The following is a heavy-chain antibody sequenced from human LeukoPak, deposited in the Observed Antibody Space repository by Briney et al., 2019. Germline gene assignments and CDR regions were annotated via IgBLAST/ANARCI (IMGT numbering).Heavy chain of an antibody. Sequence: GGSLRLSCAAAGFTFSSYGMHWVRQAPGKGLEWVAVISYDGSNKYYADSVRGRFTISRDDAKNTVYLQMNNLRAEDTAVYYCVRGGPSTWSWGQGTLVTVSS. V-gene: IGHV3-33*05. CDR2: ISYDGSNK. CDR1: GFTFSSYG. J-gene: IGHJ5*02. D-gene: IGHD2-15*01. CDR3: VRGGPSTWS.